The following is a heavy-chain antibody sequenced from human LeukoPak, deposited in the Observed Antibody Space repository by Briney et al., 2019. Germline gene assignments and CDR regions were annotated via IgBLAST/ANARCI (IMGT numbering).Heavy chain of an antibody. V-gene: IGHV3-48*03. CDR3: ARVICTGGSCFQNDY. CDR1: GFIFSNFE. J-gene: IGHJ4*02. CDR2: INSGATSE. Sequence: SGGSLRLPCTASGFIFSNFEMNWVRQSPGKGLQWVAYINSGATSEYYADSVKGRFTISRDNAKNSLYLQMNSLGVQDTAIYYCARVICTGGSCFQNDYWGQGTLVTVSS. D-gene: IGHD2-8*02.